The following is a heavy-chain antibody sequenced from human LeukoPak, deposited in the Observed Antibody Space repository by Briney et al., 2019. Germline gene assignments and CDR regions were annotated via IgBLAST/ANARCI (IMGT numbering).Heavy chain of an antibody. CDR1: GYSFASYW. CDR3: ASAGGWLQQLPFDY. CDR2: IYPGDSDT. J-gene: IGHJ4*02. D-gene: IGHD6-13*01. Sequence: GESLKISCKGSGYSFASYWIAWVLQMPGKGLEWMGIIYPGDSDTRYSPSFQGQVTISADKSISTAYLQWSSLKASDTAMYYCASAGGWLQQLPFDYLGQGTLVTVSS. V-gene: IGHV5-51*01.